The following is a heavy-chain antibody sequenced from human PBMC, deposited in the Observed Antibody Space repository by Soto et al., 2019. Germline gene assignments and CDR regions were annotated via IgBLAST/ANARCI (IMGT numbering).Heavy chain of an antibody. D-gene: IGHD3-16*01. CDR2: IYPGDSDT. Sequence: GESLKISCKGSGYSFTDYWTGWVRQVPGEGLEWLAMIYPGDSDTRYSPSSQGQVTISADRSITTAYLQWGSLKASDTAMYYCAAYTASSGRHFGYWGQGTLVTVSS. V-gene: IGHV5-51*01. J-gene: IGHJ4*02. CDR1: GYSFTDYW. CDR3: AAYTASSGRHFGY.